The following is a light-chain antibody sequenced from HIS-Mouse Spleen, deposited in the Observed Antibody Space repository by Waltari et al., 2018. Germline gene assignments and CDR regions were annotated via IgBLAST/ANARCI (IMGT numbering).Light chain of an antibody. J-gene: IGLJ1*01. Sequence: QSALTQPASVSGSPGQSITISCTGTSSDVGSYNLVSWYQQQPGKAPKLMIYEGSTRPSGFSNRFSGSKSGNTASLTISGLQAEDEADYYCCSYAGSSTYVFGTGTKVTVL. CDR1: SSDVGSYNL. V-gene: IGLV2-23*01. CDR2: EGS. CDR3: CSYAGSSTYV.